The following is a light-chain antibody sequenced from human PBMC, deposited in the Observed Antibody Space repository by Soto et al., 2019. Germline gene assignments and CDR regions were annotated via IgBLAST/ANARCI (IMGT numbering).Light chain of an antibody. CDR2: DAS. V-gene: IGKV3-11*01. CDR3: QQRSNWPSKYT. Sequence: EIVLTQSPATLSLSPGERATLSCRASQSVSSYLAWYQQKPGQAPRLLIYDASNRATGIPARFSGSGSGTDLPLTIIRLEPEDFAVYYCQQRSNWPSKYTFGQGTKLEIK. CDR1: QSVSSY. J-gene: IGKJ2*01.